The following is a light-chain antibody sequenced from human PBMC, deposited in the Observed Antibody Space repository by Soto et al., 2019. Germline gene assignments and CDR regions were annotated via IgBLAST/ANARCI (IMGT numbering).Light chain of an antibody. CDR1: SSDVGGYNY. Sequence: QSVLTQPASVSGSPGQSITISCTGTSSDVGGYNYVSWYQQHPGKAPKLIIYEVSYRPSGVSNRFSGSKSGNTASLTISGLQAEDEADYYCSSYTSGSTRLYVFGTGTKVTVL. V-gene: IGLV2-14*01. CDR3: SSYTSGSTRLYV. J-gene: IGLJ1*01. CDR2: EVS.